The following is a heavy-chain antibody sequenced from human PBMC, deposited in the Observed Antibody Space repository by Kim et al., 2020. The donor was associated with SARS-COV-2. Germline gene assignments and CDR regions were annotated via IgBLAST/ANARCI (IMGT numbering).Heavy chain of an antibody. CDR3: ARFEDYSHKGWLDP. D-gene: IGHD4-4*01. CDR2: LIPIIGTA. J-gene: IGHJ5*02. CDR1: GGTFSSYA. V-gene: IGHV1-69*13. Sequence: SVKVSCKASGGTFSSYAISWVRQAPGQGLEWMGGLIPIIGTAKYAQKFQGRVTITADESTSTAYLELSRLRSEETAVYYCARFEDYSHKGWLDPWGQGT.